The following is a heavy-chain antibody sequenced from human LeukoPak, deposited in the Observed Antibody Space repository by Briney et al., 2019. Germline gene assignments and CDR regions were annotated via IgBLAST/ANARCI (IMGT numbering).Heavy chain of an antibody. Sequence: SETLSLTCTVSGGSISSYYWSWIRQPPGKGLEWIGYIYYSGSTNYNPSLKSRVTISVDTSKSQFSLKLSSVTAADTAVYYCARRSTIFYYYYMDVWGKGTTVTVSS. V-gene: IGHV4-59*12. J-gene: IGHJ6*03. D-gene: IGHD2-2*01. CDR3: ARRSTIFYYYYMDV. CDR2: IYYSGST. CDR1: GGSISSYY.